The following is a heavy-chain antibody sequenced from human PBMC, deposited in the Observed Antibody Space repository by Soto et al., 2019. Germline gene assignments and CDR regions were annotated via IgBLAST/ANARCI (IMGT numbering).Heavy chain of an antibody. V-gene: IGHV3-23*01. J-gene: IGHJ4*02. CDR2: ISGNGAGT. D-gene: IGHD6-6*01. CDR1: GFTFSSYA. CDR3: ATPKSIAVSGSRGAFEY. Sequence: EVQLLESGGGLVQPGGSLRLSCAASGFTFSSYAMNWVRQAPGKGLEWVSTISGNGAGTYFADSVKGRFSISRDNSKDTVFLQMNSLGAEDTAVYYCATPKSIAVSGSRGAFEYWGQGTLVTVSS.